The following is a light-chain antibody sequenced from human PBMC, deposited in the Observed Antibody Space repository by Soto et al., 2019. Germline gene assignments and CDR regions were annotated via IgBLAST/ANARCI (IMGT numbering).Light chain of an antibody. Sequence: QSALTQPPSASGSPGQSVTISCTGTSSDVGGYNYVSWYQQHPGKAPKLMIYEVSKRPSGVPDRVSGSKSGNTASLTVSGLQAEDEADYYCSSYAGSNNGVFGGGTQLTVL. CDR2: EVS. CDR1: SSDVGGYNY. CDR3: SSYAGSNNGV. J-gene: IGLJ2*01. V-gene: IGLV2-8*01.